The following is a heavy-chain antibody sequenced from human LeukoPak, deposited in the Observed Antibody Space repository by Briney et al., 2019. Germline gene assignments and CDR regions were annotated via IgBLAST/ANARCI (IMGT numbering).Heavy chain of an antibody. Sequence: GGSLRLSCAASGFTVSSNYMNWVRQAPGKGLEWVSYVSSSGSTIYYADSVKGRFTISRDNAKNSLYLQMNSLRAEDTAVYYCARGRSWYEGNWFDPWGQGTLVTVSS. V-gene: IGHV3-11*01. CDR1: GFTVSSNY. J-gene: IGHJ5*02. CDR3: ARGRSWYEGNWFDP. D-gene: IGHD6-13*01. CDR2: VSSSGSTI.